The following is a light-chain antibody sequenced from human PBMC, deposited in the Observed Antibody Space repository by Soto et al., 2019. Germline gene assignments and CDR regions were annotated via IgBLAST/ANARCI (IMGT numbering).Light chain of an antibody. V-gene: IGKV3-15*01. J-gene: IGKJ3*01. CDR2: DVS. Sequence: EIVMTQSPGTLSVSPGERATLSRRASQSVSVNLAWYQQKPGQAPRLLIYDVSTRATGIPARFSGSESGTEFTLTISSLQSEDFAVYYCQQYNDWPFTFGPGTKVDIK. CDR1: QSVSVN. CDR3: QQYNDWPFT.